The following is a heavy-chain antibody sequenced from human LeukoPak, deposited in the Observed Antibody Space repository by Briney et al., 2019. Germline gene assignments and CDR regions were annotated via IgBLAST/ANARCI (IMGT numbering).Heavy chain of an antibody. V-gene: IGHV3-11*01. D-gene: IGHD3-9*01. CDR1: GFTFSDYN. CDR2: ITDSGNTI. J-gene: IGHJ6*02. Sequence: GGSLRLSCAASGFTFSDYNMNWVRQAPGKGLEWISYITDSGNTIHYADSVKGRFTISRDNAKNSLYLQMNSLRAEDTAVYYCARSIGLTGGGVDVWGQGTTVTVSS. CDR3: ARSIGLTGGGVDV.